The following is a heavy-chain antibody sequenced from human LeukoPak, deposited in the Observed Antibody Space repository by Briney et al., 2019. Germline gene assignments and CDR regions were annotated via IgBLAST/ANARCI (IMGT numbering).Heavy chain of an antibody. Sequence: GGSLRLSCAASGFTFSSYEMNWVRQAPGKGLEWVSYISSSGSTIYYADSVKGRFTISRDNAKNSLYLQMNSLRAEDTAVYYCARGGYFDTASGYWGQGTLVTVSS. V-gene: IGHV3-48*03. CDR2: ISSSGSTI. CDR1: GFTFSSYE. D-gene: IGHD3-9*01. J-gene: IGHJ4*02. CDR3: ARGGYFDTASGY.